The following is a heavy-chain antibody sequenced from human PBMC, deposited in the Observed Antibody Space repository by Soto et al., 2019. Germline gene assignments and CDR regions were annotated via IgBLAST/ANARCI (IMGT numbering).Heavy chain of an antibody. V-gene: IGHV4-34*01. CDR3: ARGGESSGWYDYYYYGMDV. D-gene: IGHD6-19*01. CDR1: GGSLSGYY. CDR2: INYIGRI. J-gene: IGHJ6*02. Sequence: SETLSLTCSVYGGSLSGYYWSWIRQPPGKGLEWIGEINYIGRINYNPSLKSRVTISVDTSKNQFSLKLSSVTAADTAVYYCARGGESSGWYDYYYYGMDVWGQGTTVTV.